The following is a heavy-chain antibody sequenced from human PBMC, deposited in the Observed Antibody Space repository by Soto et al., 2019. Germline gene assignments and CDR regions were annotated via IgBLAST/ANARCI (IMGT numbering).Heavy chain of an antibody. CDR3: AREAGAFDI. V-gene: IGHV1-46*01. CDR2: FSPSGDIT. J-gene: IGHJ3*02. CDR1: GYTFTSYY. Sequence: QVQLVQSGAEVKKPGASVKVSCKASGYTFTSYYMHWVRQAPGQGLEWMGVFSPSGDITTYAQKFXVRXTXNRDTSTSTVYMELSSLRSEDTAVYYCAREAGAFDIWGQGTMVTVSS.